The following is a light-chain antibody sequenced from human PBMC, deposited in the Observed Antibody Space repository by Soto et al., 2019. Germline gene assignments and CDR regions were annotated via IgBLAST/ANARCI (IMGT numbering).Light chain of an antibody. Sequence: DIQMTQSPSSLSASVGDRVTITCRASQSISSYLNWYQHKPGKAPKLLIYAASSLQTGVPSRFSGSRPGTDFALTISSLQRDDFATYYCQQTDSFPRTFGQGTKVDIK. CDR1: QSISSY. V-gene: IGKV1-39*01. J-gene: IGKJ1*01. CDR2: AAS. CDR3: QQTDSFPRT.